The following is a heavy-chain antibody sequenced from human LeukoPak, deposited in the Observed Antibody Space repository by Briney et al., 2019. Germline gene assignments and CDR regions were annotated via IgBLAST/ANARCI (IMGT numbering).Heavy chain of an antibody. V-gene: IGHV3-43D*04. CDR1: GFTFDDYA. CDR3: AKDRSLTPRDFWSGYYWFDP. CDR2: ISWDGGST. J-gene: IGHJ5*02. D-gene: IGHD3-3*01. Sequence: GGSLRLSCAASGFTFDDYAMHWVRQAPGKGLEWVSLISWDGGSTYYADSVKGRFTISRDNSKNSLYLQINSLRAEDTALYYCAKDRSLTPRDFWSGYYWFDPWGQGTLVTVSS.